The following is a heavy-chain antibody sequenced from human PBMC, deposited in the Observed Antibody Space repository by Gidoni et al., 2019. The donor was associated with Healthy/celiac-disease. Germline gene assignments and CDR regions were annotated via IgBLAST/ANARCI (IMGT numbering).Heavy chain of an antibody. V-gene: IGHV3-23*01. CDR1: GFPFSSYA. Sequence: EVQLLESGGGLVQPGGSLRLSCAASGFPFSSYAMSWVRQAPGKGLEWVSAISGSGGSTYYADSVKGRFTISRDNSKNTLYLQMNSLRAEDTAVYYCAKEGGYCSSTSCYIYYYGMDVWGQGTTVTVSS. CDR3: AKEGGYCSSTSCYIYYYGMDV. D-gene: IGHD2-2*02. J-gene: IGHJ6*02. CDR2: ISGSGGST.